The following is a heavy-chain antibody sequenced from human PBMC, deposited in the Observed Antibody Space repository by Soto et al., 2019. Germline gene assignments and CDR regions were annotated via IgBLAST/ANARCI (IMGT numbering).Heavy chain of an antibody. CDR2: ISAYNGNK. V-gene: IGHV1-18*04. Sequence: GASVKVSCKASGYTFTRYGISWVRQAPGQGLEWMGWISAYNGNKKYAQKLQGRVTMTTDTSTSTAYMELRSLRSDDTAVYYCARADKTWDRPATLYCGPGTMVAV. D-gene: IGHD1-26*01. J-gene: IGHJ4*02. CDR3: ARADKTWDRPATLY. CDR1: GYTFTRYG.